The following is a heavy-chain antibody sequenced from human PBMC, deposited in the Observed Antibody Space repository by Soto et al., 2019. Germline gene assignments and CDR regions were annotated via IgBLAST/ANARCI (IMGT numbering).Heavy chain of an antibody. CDR3: ARRYRSAGWLEP. V-gene: IGHV1-3*01. Sequence: QVQLVQSGAEVKKPGAAVKVSCKASGYSFATYAIHWVRRAPGQGLEWMGWINPYSGDTEYSDTFQDRDTITRDTPATTAYMELRGLTSADTAVYYCARRYRSAGWLEPWGQGTLVTVSS. D-gene: IGHD5-18*01. J-gene: IGHJ5*02. CDR1: GYSFATYA. CDR2: INPYSGDT.